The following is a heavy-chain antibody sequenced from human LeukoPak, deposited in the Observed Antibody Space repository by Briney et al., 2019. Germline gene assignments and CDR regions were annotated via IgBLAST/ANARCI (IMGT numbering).Heavy chain of an antibody. V-gene: IGHV4-4*02. D-gene: IGHD6-13*01. CDR1: GASISSRNW. Sequence: SGTLSLTCAVSGASISSRNWWIWVRQPPGKGLEWIGEIYPSGSTNYNPSLKSRVTISVDTSKNQFSLKLSSVTAADTAVYYCARLYSSSWPLLYYFDYWGQGTLVTVSS. CDR3: ARLYSSSWPLLYYFDY. J-gene: IGHJ4*02. CDR2: IYPSGST.